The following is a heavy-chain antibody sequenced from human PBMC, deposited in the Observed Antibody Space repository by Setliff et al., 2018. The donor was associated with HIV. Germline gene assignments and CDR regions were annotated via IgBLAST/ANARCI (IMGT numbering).Heavy chain of an antibody. Sequence: SETLSLTCTVSGGSIRSSIYYWGWVRQPPGKGLEWIGSIYYSGSTYYNPSLRSRLTISVDTSRNQFSLKLNSVTAADTAVYYCARGEQLVDNWCDPWGQGTLVTVSS. CDR3: ARGEQLVDNWCDP. CDR2: IYYSGST. CDR1: GGSIRSSIYY. J-gene: IGHJ5*02. V-gene: IGHV4-39*07. D-gene: IGHD6-13*01.